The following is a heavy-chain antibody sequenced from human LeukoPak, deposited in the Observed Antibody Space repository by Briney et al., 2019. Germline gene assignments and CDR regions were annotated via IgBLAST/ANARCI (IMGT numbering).Heavy chain of an antibody. CDR3: AKAPSIAAAGTFDY. J-gene: IGHJ4*02. Sequence: PGGSLRLSCAASGFTSSSYAMSWVRQTPGKGLEWVSAISGSGGSTYSADSVKGRFTISRDNSKNTLYLQMNSRRAEDTAVYYCAKAPSIAAAGTFDYWGQGTLVTVSS. CDR2: ISGSGGST. CDR1: GFTSSSYA. V-gene: IGHV3-23*01. D-gene: IGHD6-13*01.